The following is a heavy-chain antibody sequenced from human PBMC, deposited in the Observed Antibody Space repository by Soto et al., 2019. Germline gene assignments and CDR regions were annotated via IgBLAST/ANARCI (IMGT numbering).Heavy chain of an antibody. CDR1: GVSINSDIY. D-gene: IGHD1-26*01. CDR3: ASGAYYKWDG. CDR2: IHHSGRT. J-gene: IGHJ4*02. V-gene: IGHV4-4*02. Sequence: QVQLQESGPGLVKPSETLSLTCAVSGVSINSDIYWCWVRQPPGKGLEWIGEIHHSGRTKYNPSLKSRVTLSVDKSKNQFSLNLDYVTAADMAVYYCASGAYYKWDGWGQGTLFTVSS.